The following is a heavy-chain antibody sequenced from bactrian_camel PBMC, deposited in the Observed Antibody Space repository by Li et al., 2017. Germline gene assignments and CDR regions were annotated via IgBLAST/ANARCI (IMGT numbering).Heavy chain of an antibody. Sequence: HVQLVESGGGSVQTGGSLRLSCVASGSTDNIKYTGWFRQAPGKEREEVARIDSDGSTRYADSVKGRFTISRDNAKNTVYLQMNNQKPEDTAMYYCVRDLDVLNYWGQGTQVTVS. CDR1: GSTDNIKY. J-gene: IGHJ4*01. CDR2: IDSDGST. CDR3: VRDLDVLNY. V-gene: IGHV3S53*01. D-gene: IGHD1*01.